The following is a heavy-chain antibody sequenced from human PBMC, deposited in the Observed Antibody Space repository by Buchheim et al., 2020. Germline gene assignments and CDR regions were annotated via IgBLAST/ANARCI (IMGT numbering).Heavy chain of an antibody. CDR1: GYTFTGNY. V-gene: IGHV1-2*02. CDR2: ISPSSGGT. D-gene: IGHD2-8*01. Sequence: QVQLVQSGAEVKKPGASVKVSCKASGYTFTGNYVHWVRLAPGQGLEWMGWISPSSGGTKYAQKFQGRVTMTSDTSISTAYMELSRLRSDDTAVYYCARDYVLMVYAYYYYGMDVWGQGTT. J-gene: IGHJ6*02. CDR3: ARDYVLMVYAYYYYGMDV.